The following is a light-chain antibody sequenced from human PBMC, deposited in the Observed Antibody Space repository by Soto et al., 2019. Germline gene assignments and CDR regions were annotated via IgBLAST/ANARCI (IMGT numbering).Light chain of an antibody. CDR3: QQYGSSAT. V-gene: IGKV3-20*01. J-gene: IGKJ1*01. CDR1: QSVSNNY. CDR2: GAS. Sequence: EIVLTQSPGTLSLSPGERATLSCRASQSVSNNYLAWYQQKPGQAPRLLIYGASNRATGIPDRFSGSGSGKDFTLTISRREPEDFEVYICQQYGSSATLGQGTRVEIK.